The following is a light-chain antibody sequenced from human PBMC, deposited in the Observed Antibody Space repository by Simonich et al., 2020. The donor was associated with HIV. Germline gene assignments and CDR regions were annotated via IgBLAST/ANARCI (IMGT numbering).Light chain of an antibody. Sequence: EIVLTQSQGTLPLSPGERATLSGRARQGVRRSYLPWYQTKPGQAPRLRIYGASSRATCIPDRCSGSGSGTDCTLTISRLEPEDFAVYYCQQYGSSPPMVLFGQGTKVEIK. V-gene: IGKV3-20*01. CDR2: GAS. CDR1: QGVRRSY. CDR3: QQYGSSPPMVL. J-gene: IGKJ1*01.